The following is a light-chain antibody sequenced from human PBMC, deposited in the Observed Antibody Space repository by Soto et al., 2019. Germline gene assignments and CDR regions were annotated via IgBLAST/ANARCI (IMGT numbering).Light chain of an antibody. CDR3: SSYTSSSTPV. Sequence: QSALTQPASVSGSPGQSITISCTGTSSDIGGYNYVSWYQQLPGKAPKLMIYDVSNRPSGVSNRFSASKSGNTASLTISGLQAEDEADYYCSSYTSSSTPVFGGGTKLTVL. J-gene: IGLJ2*01. CDR2: DVS. CDR1: SSDIGGYNY. V-gene: IGLV2-14*01.